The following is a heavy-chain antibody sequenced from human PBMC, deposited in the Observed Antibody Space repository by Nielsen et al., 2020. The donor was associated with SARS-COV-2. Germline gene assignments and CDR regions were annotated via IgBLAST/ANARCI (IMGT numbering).Heavy chain of an antibody. V-gene: IGHV7-4-1*02. Sequence: WVRQAPGQGLEWMGWINTNTGNPTYAQGFTGRFVFSLDTSVSTAYLQISSLKAEDTAVYYCARGSPRTNGVCYRERGLYYYYGMDVWGQGTTVTVSS. CDR3: ARGSPRTNGVCYRERGLYYYYGMDV. D-gene: IGHD2-8*01. CDR2: INTNTGNP. J-gene: IGHJ6*02.